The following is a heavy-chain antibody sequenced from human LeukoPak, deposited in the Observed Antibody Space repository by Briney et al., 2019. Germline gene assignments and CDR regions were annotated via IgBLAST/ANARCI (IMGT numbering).Heavy chain of an antibody. D-gene: IGHD3-22*01. J-gene: IGHJ4*02. V-gene: IGHV1-69*04. CDR3: ARPYYYDSSGYYYFDY. CDR2: IIPIFGIA. Sequence: GASVKVSCKASGGTFSSYAISWVRRAPGQGLEWMGRIIPIFGIANYAQKFQGRVTITADKSTSTAYMELSSLRSEDTAVYYCARPYYYDSSGYYYFDYRGQGTLVTVSS. CDR1: GGTFSSYA.